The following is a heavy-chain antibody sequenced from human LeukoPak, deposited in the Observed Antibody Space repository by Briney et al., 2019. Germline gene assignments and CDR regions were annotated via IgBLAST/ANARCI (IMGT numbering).Heavy chain of an antibody. CDR2: IYTSGST. CDR3: ARDGTYYYDSSGPPTNFDI. CDR1: GGSISSGSYY. J-gene: IGHJ3*02. V-gene: IGHV4-61*02. D-gene: IGHD3-22*01. Sequence: SQTLSLTCTVSGGSISSGSYYWSWIRQPAGKGLEWIGRIYTSGSTNYNPSLKSRATISVDTSKNQFSLKLSSVTAADTAVYYCARDGTYYYDSSGPPTNFDIWGQGTMVTVSS.